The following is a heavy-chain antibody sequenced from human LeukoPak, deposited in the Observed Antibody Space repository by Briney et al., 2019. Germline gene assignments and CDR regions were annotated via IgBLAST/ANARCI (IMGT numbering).Heavy chain of an antibody. J-gene: IGHJ2*01. CDR1: GFTFSNYW. CDR3: AKLVVVTATQWYFDL. D-gene: IGHD2-15*01. V-gene: IGHV3-7*03. Sequence: GGSLRLSCAASGFTFSNYWMGWLRQAPGKGLDWVANIKQDGSGKYYLDSGKGRFTISRDNAKNSLYLQMNSLRAEDTAVYYCAKLVVVTATQWYFDLWGRGTLVTVSS. CDR2: IKQDGSGK.